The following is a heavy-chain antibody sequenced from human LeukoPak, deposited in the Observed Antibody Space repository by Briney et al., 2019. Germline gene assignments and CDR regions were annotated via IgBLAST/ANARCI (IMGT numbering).Heavy chain of an antibody. CDR2: ISSSSSTI. CDR3: ARDPDTAMPPDAFDI. CDR1: GFTFSRYN. J-gene: IGHJ3*02. V-gene: IGHV3-48*01. D-gene: IGHD5-18*01. Sequence: QPGGSLSLSCAASGFTFSRYNMNWVRQAPGKGPEWVSYISSSSSTIYYADSVKGRFTISRDNAKNSLYLQMNSLRAEATAVYYCARDPDTAMPPDAFDIWGQGTVVTVSS.